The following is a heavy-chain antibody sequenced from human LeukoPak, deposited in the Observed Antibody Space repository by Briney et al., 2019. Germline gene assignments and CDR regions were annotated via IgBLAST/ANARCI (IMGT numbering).Heavy chain of an antibody. CDR1: GYTFTSHD. V-gene: IGHV1-8*01. D-gene: IGHD2-21*02. CDR2: MNPNSGNT. Sequence: ASVMVSCKASGYTFTSHDIMWVRPATGQGLAWMGWMNPNSGNTGYAQKFQGRVTMTRDTSISTAYMELSSLRSEDTAVYYCARKGKVTAGMYYFDYWGQGTLVTVSS. CDR3: ARKGKVTAGMYYFDY. J-gene: IGHJ4*02.